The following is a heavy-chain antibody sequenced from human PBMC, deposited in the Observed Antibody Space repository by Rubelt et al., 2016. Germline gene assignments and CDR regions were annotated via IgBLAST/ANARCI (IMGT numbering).Heavy chain of an antibody. V-gene: IGHV4-59*08. J-gene: IGHJ6*02. CDR3: ARQNRYYYYGMDV. Sequence: QVQLQESGPGLVKPSETLSLTCTVSGGALSSYYWNWIRQPPGKGLEWIGYISYTGNTNYNPSLKSRVTISVDTSKNQFSLRRSCVTAADTAVYYCARQNRYYYYGMDVWGQGTTVTVSS. CDR1: GGALSSYY. CDR2: ISYTGNT.